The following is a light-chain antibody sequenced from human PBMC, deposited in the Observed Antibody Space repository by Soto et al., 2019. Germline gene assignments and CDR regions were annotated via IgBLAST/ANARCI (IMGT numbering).Light chain of an antibody. CDR1: QSVSSN. CDR2: DAS. J-gene: IGKJ1*01. Sequence: EIVMTQSPATLSVSPGERATLSCRASQSVSSNLAWYQQKPGQAPSLLIYDASIRATGIPARFSGSGSGTAFTLNISSLQSEDFALYYCQQYNNWPPWTFGQGTKVDIK. V-gene: IGKV3-15*01. CDR3: QQYNNWPPWT.